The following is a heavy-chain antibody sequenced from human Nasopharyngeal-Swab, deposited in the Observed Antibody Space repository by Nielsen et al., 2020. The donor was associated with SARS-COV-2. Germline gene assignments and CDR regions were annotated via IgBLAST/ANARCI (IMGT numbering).Heavy chain of an antibody. Sequence: SETLSLACTVSGGSISSYYWSWIRQPPGKGLEWIGEINHSGFTNYNPSLKSRVTISLDTSKNQFSLKLSSVTAADTAMFYCARGPMRGWFDPWGQGTLVTVSS. D-gene: IGHD2-2*01. CDR2: INHSGFT. J-gene: IGHJ5*02. V-gene: IGHV4-34*01. CDR3: ARGPMRGWFDP. CDR1: GGSISSYY.